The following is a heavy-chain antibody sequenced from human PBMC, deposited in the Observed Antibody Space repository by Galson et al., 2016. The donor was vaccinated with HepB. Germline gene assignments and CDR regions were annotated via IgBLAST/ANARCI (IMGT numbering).Heavy chain of an antibody. CDR3: ARWGGDCSSTSCHPHGMDV. Sequence: SLRLSCATSGFTFSRYWMSWVRQAPGKGLEWVANINQDGSEKYYVDSVKGRLTISRDNAKNSLYLQMNSLRVEDTALYYCARWGGDCSSTSCHPHGMDVWGQGTTVIASS. V-gene: IGHV3-7*01. CDR1: GFTFSRYW. J-gene: IGHJ6*02. D-gene: IGHD2-2*01. CDR2: INQDGSEK.